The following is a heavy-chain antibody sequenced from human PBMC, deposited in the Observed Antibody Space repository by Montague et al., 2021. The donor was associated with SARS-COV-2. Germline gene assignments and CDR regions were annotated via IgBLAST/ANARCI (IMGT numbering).Heavy chain of an antibody. CDR1: GGSISSSSYY. CDR3: ARRLGGSGWLDY. D-gene: IGHD6-25*01. CDR2: IYYSGST. Sequence: SETLSLTCTVSGGSISSSSYYWGWIRQPPGKGLEWIGSIYYSGSTYYNPSLKSRVTISVGTSKNQFSLKMTSVTAADTAVYYCARRLGGSGWLDYWGQGTLVTVSS. J-gene: IGHJ4*02. V-gene: IGHV4-39*01.